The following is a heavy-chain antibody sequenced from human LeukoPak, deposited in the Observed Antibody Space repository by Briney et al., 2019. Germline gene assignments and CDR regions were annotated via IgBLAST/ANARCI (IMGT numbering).Heavy chain of an antibody. CDR1: GFTVSSNY. CDR2: IYSGGST. Sequence: GGSLRLSCAASGFTVSSNYMSWVRQAPGKGLEWVSVIYSGGSTYYADSVKGRFTISRDNSKNTLYLQMNSLRAEDTAVYYCAKDRPDHYYYYYGMDVWGQGTTVTVSS. CDR3: AKDRPDHYYYYYGMDV. V-gene: IGHV3-53*01. J-gene: IGHJ6*02. D-gene: IGHD1-14*01.